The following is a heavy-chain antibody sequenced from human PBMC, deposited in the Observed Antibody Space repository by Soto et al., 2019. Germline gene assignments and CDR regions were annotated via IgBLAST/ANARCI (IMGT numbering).Heavy chain of an antibody. V-gene: IGHV4-34*01. J-gene: IGHJ5*02. CDR1: GGSFSGYY. D-gene: IGHD4-17*01. Sequence: QVQLQQWGAGLLKPSETLSLTCAVYGGSFSGYYWSWIRQPPGKGLEWIGEINHSGSTNYNPSLKDRVTISVDTAKNQFSLKLSSVTAADPAVYYCARVAYGDYVDNWFDPWGQGTLVTVSS. CDR3: ARVAYGDYVDNWFDP. CDR2: INHSGST.